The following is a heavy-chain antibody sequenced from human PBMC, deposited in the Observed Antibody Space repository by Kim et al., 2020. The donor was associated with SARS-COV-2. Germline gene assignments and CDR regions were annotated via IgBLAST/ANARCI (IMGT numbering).Heavy chain of an antibody. CDR3: ARDRTPYCGGDCAVGAQH. Sequence: ASVKVSCKASGYTFTSYGISWVRQAPGQGLEWMGWISAYNGNTNYAQKLQGRVTMTTDTSTSTAYMELRSLRSDDTAVYYCARDRTPYCGGDCAVGAQHWGQGTLVTVSS. CDR1: GYTFTSYG. J-gene: IGHJ1*01. V-gene: IGHV1-18*01. CDR2: ISAYNGNT. D-gene: IGHD2-21*02.